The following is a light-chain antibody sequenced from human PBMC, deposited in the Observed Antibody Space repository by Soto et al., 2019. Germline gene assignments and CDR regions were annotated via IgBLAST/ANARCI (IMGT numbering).Light chain of an antibody. CDR2: EVS. J-gene: IGLJ3*02. Sequence: QSVLTQPASVSGSPGQSITISCTGTNSDVGGYNYVSWYQQRPGKAPKLIISEVSARPSGVPNRFSGSKSGNTASLTISGLQAEDAADYFCSSYTSRSTLVFGVGTKLTVL. CDR1: NSDVGGYNY. V-gene: IGLV2-14*01. CDR3: SSYTSRSTLV.